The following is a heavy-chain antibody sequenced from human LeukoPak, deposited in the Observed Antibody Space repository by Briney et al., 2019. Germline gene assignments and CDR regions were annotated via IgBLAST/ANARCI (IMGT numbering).Heavy chain of an antibody. J-gene: IGHJ4*02. CDR2: INPNTGST. D-gene: IGHD4-11*01. V-gene: IGHV1-2*06. Sequence: GASVKVSCKASGYTFTGYYMHWVRQAPGQGLEWMGRINPNTGSTNYAQRFQGRVTLTRDNYIDTAYMELKRLRSDDTAMHYCARGEDSANWGQGTLVIVSS. CDR1: GYTFTGYY. CDR3: ARGEDSAN.